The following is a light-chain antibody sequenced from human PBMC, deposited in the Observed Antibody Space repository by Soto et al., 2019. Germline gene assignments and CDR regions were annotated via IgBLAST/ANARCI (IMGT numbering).Light chain of an antibody. V-gene: IGLV1-44*01. J-gene: IGLJ1*01. Sequence: QSVLTQPPSASGTPGQRVTISCSGSSSNIGSNTGNWYQQLPGTAPKLLIYSNNQRPSGVPDRFSGSKSGTSASLAISGLQSEDEADYYCAAWDDSLNGYVFGTGTKLTGL. CDR3: AAWDDSLNGYV. CDR2: SNN. CDR1: SSNIGSNT.